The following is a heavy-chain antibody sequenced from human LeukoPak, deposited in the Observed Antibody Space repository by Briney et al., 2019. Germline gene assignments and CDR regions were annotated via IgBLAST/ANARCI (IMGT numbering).Heavy chain of an antibody. D-gene: IGHD3-22*01. CDR2: IYYSGST. V-gene: IGHV4-59*01. CDR1: GGSLSSFY. Sequence: PSETLSITCTVSGGSLSSFYWSWIRQPPGKGLEWIGYIYYSGSTNYNPSLESRVTISVDTSKNQFSLKLSSVTAADTAVYYCARTILEYYYDSNGRYYFDYWGQGTLVTVSS. CDR3: ARTILEYYYDSNGRYYFDY. J-gene: IGHJ4*02.